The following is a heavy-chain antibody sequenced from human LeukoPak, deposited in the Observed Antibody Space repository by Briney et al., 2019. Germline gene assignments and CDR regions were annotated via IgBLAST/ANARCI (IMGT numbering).Heavy chain of an antibody. CDR1: GYTFNNFG. J-gene: IGHJ4*02. D-gene: IGHD3-22*01. V-gene: IGHV1-18*01. CDR3: ARDRHRRHHYDSSLHPPLDY. CDR2: ISGYNGNT. Sequence: ASVKVSCKTSGYTFNNFGLSWVRQAPGQGLEWMGWISGYNGNTNYAQNLQGRVTMTTDTSTSTAYMDLTSLRSDDTAVYYCARDRHRRHHYDSSLHPPLDYWGQGTLVTVSS.